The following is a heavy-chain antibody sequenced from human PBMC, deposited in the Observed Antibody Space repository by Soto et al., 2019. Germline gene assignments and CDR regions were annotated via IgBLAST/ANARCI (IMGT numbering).Heavy chain of an antibody. CDR3: ARDLAYCDAGSCYRKCGS. CDR1: GGSISTGDYF. Sequence: QVQLQESGPGLVKPSQTLSLICNVSGGSISTGDYFWSRSRQPTGKGLAWIGFICYSGSTYYNPSLKSRVSISVDTSKNPFSLKLSSVTAADTAVYYCARDLAYCDAGSCYRKCGSWGQGTLVSVSS. D-gene: IGHD2-15*01. CDR2: ICYSGST. V-gene: IGHV4-30-4*01. J-gene: IGHJ5*02.